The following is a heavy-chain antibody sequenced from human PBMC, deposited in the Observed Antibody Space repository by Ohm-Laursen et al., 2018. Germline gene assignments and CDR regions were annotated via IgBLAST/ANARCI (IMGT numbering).Heavy chain of an antibody. J-gene: IGHJ3*02. CDR3: ASRSRGAFDI. Sequence: SLRLSCTASGFTFSSYGMHWVRQAPGKGLEWVAVISYDGSNKYYADSVKGRFTISRDNSKNTLYLQMNSLRSEDTAVYYCASRSRGAFDIWGQGTMVTVSS. CDR1: GFTFSSYG. V-gene: IGHV3-30*03. CDR2: ISYDGSNK. D-gene: IGHD3-10*01.